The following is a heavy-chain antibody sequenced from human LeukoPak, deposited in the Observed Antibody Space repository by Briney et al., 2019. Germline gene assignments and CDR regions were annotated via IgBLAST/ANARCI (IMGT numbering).Heavy chain of an antibody. J-gene: IGHJ4*02. CDR2: IYYSGST. CDR3: ARQHTSGYSYFDY. D-gene: IGHD3-22*01. CDR1: GGSISSYY. Sequence: SETLSLTCTVSGGSISSYYWSWLRQPPGKGLEWIGYIYYSGSTNYNPSLKSRVTISVDTSKNQFSLNLSSVTAADTAVYYCARQHTSGYSYFDYWGQGTLVTVSS. V-gene: IGHV4-59*08.